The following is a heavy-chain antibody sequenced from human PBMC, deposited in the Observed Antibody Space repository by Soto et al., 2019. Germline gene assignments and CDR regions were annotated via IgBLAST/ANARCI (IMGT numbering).Heavy chain of an antibody. D-gene: IGHD1-26*01. J-gene: IGHJ4*02. CDR3: ATFDRWELRLDY. CDR2: FDPEDGET. Sequence: QVQLVQSGAEVKKPGASVKVSCKVSGYTLTELSMHWVRQAPGKGLEWMGGFDPEDGETIYAQKFQDRXXMXEXXSTYTAYMELSSLRSEDTAVYYCATFDRWELRLDYWGQGTLVTVSS. CDR1: GYTLTELS. V-gene: IGHV1-24*01.